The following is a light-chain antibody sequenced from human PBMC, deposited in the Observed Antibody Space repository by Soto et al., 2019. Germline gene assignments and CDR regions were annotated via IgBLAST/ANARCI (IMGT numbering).Light chain of an antibody. V-gene: IGLV1-44*01. Sequence: QSVLTQPPSASGTPGQRVTISCSGSSSNIGSNTVNWYQQLPGTAPKLLIYSNNQRPSGVPDRFSGSKSGTSASLAISGLQPEDEADYYCAAWDDSLHGWVFGGGTKLTVL. CDR1: SSNIGSNT. J-gene: IGLJ3*02. CDR2: SNN. CDR3: AAWDDSLHGWV.